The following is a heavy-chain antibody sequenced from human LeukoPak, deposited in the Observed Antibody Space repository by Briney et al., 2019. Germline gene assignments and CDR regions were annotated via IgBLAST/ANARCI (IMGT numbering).Heavy chain of an antibody. CDR2: IYYSGST. CDR1: GGSISSYY. V-gene: IGHV4-59*01. J-gene: IGHJ4*02. CDR3: ARNRRGYSGSYYANYYFDY. Sequence: KPSETLSLTCTVSGGSISSYYWSWIRQPPGKGLECIGYIYYSGSTNYNPSLKSRVTISVDTSKNQFSLKLSSVTAADTAVYYCARNRRGYSGSYYANYYFDYWGQGTLVTVSS. D-gene: IGHD1-26*01.